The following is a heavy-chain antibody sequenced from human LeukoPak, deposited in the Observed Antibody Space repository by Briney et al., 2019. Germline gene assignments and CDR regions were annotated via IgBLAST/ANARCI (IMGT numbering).Heavy chain of an antibody. J-gene: IGHJ3*02. Sequence: PPETLSLTCTVSGGSISSSSYYWGWIRQPPGKGLEWIGSIYYSGSTYYNPSLKSRVTISVDTSKNQFSLKLSSVTAADTAVYYCARSHQVGANPYHAFDIWGQGTMVTVSS. CDR2: IYYSGST. CDR1: GGSISSSSYY. D-gene: IGHD1-26*01. V-gene: IGHV4-39*07. CDR3: ARSHQVGANPYHAFDI.